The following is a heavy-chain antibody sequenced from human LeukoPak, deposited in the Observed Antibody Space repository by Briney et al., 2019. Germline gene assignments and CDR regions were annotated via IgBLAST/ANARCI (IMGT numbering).Heavy chain of an antibody. J-gene: IGHJ4*02. CDR3: ASSSGWYVFDY. V-gene: IGHV4-59*12. CDR1: GGSITSYY. D-gene: IGHD6-19*01. Sequence: SETLSLTCTVSGGSITSYYWSWIRQPPGKGLECIGYIYYSGSAYYHPSLKSRVTMSVDTSKNQFSLKLSSVTAADTAVYYCASSSGWYVFDYWGQGTLVTVSS. CDR2: IYYSGSA.